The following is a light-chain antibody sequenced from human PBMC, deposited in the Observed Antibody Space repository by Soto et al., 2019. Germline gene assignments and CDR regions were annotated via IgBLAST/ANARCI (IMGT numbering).Light chain of an antibody. CDR2: DVN. CDR3: ASYTRTTTLV. V-gene: IGLV2-14*01. Sequence: SALTQPASVSGSPGQSITISCTGTISDIGGYNFISWYQHHPRKAPKLVIYDVNNRPSGISYRFSGSKSGNTASLTISGLQAEDEADYYCASYTRTTTLVFGGGTKLTVL. CDR1: ISDIGGYNF. J-gene: IGLJ2*01.